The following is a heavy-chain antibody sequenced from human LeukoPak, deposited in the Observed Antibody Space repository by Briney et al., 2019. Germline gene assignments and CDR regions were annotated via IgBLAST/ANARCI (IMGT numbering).Heavy chain of an antibody. J-gene: IGHJ4*02. V-gene: IGHV4-34*01. CDR2: INHSGST. Sequence: SETLSLTCAVYGGSFSGYYWSWIRQPPGTGLEWIGEINHSGSTNYNPSLKSRVTISVDTSKNQFSLKLSSVTAADTAVYYCARQKRVRNFGSGSYYRGPFDYWGQGTLVTVSS. CDR1: GGSFSGYY. D-gene: IGHD3-10*01. CDR3: ARQKRVRNFGSGSYYRGPFDY.